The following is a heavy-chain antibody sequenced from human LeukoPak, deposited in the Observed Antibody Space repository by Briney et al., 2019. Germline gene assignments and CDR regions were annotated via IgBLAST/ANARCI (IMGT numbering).Heavy chain of an antibody. V-gene: IGHV5-51*01. Sequence: KGGESLKISCKGSGYSFTSYWIGWVRQMPGKGLEWMGIIYPSDSDSRYSPSFQGQVTISADKSISTAYLQWSSLKASDTAMYYCARRYSCGSLRAFDIWGQGTMVTVSS. CDR2: IYPSDSDS. CDR1: GYSFTSYW. J-gene: IGHJ3*02. CDR3: ARRYSCGSLRAFDI. D-gene: IGHD5-18*01.